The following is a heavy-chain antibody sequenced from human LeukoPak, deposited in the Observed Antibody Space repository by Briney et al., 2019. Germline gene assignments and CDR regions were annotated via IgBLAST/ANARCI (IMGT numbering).Heavy chain of an antibody. CDR2: INHSGST. CDR3: ARHLLRLLLPYYYYMDV. D-gene: IGHD3-22*01. J-gene: IGHJ6*03. Sequence: PSETLSLTYTVSGGSIRSSSYYWGWIRQSPGKGLEWIGEINHSGSTNYNPSLKSRVTISVDTSKNQFSLKLSSVTAADTAVYYCARHLLRLLLPYYYYMDVWGKGATVTVSS. V-gene: IGHV4-39*01. CDR1: GGSIRSSSYY.